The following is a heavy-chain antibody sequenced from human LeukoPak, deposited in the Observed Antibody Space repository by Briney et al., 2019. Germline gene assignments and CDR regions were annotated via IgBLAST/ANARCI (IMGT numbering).Heavy chain of an antibody. CDR1: GFTFSSYA. D-gene: IGHD5-12*01. J-gene: IGHJ4*02. CDR2: ISGSGDST. V-gene: IGHV3-23*01. CDR3: ARVGYSGYDYDY. Sequence: GSLRLSCEASGFTFSSYAMSWVRQAPGKGLEWVSVISGSGDSTYYADSVEGRCTISRDNSKDALYLQMNSLRAEDTAVYYCARVGYSGYDYDYWGQGTLVTVSS.